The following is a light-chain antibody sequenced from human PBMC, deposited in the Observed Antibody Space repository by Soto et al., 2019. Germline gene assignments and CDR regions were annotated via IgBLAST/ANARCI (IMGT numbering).Light chain of an antibody. CDR1: NSDVGSYDL. V-gene: IGLV2-23*01. J-gene: IGLJ1*01. Sequence: QSVLTQPASVSGSPGQSITISCTGSNSDVGSYDLVSWYQQHPDKAPKLIIFEGTKRPSGVSSRFSGSKSGNTASLTISGLQAEDEADYYCCSYTGTTTHYVFGSGTKVTVL. CDR2: EGT. CDR3: CSYTGTTTHYV.